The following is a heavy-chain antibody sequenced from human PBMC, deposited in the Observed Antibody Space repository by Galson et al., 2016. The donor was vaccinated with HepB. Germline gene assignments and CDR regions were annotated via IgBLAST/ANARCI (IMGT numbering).Heavy chain of an antibody. J-gene: IGHJ6*03. CDR1: GGSFSTYS. Sequence: SETLSLTCTVSGGSFSTYSWNWIRQSPGKGLEWIGHIHYSGTTNYNPSLKSRVTMSLDTSKSQFSLRLSSVTAADAAMYYCARDASIDTYSFYYMDVWGKGTTVIVSS. D-gene: IGHD2-21*01. V-gene: IGHV4-59*12. CDR3: ARDASIDTYSFYYMDV. CDR2: IHYSGTT.